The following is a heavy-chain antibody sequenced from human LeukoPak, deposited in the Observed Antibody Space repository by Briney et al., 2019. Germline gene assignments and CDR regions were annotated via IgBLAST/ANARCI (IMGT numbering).Heavy chain of an antibody. V-gene: IGHV4-59*08. CDR1: GGSISSYY. CDR2: IYYSGST. Sequence: SETLSLTCTVSGGSISSYYWSWIRQPPGKGLEWIGYIYYSGSTNYNPSLKSRVTISVDTSKNQFSLKLNSVTAADTAVYYCARLAGVDYTDPISFFDYWGQGTLVTVSS. J-gene: IGHJ4*02. D-gene: IGHD4-11*01. CDR3: ARLAGVDYTDPISFFDY.